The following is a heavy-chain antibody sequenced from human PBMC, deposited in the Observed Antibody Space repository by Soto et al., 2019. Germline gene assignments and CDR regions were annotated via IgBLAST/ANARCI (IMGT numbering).Heavy chain of an antibody. CDR2: ISYDGSNK. Sequence: PGGSLRLSCAASGFTFSSYGMHWVRQAPGRGLEWVAVISYDGSNKYYADSVKGRFTISRDNSKNTLYLQMNSLRAEDTAVYYCAKRTGTTWTPNWFDPWGQGTLVTVSS. CDR1: GFTFSSYG. J-gene: IGHJ5*02. CDR3: AKRTGTTWTPNWFDP. V-gene: IGHV3-30*18. D-gene: IGHD1-7*01.